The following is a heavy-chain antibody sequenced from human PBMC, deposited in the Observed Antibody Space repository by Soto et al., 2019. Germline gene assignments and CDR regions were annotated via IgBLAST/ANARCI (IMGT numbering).Heavy chain of an antibody. V-gene: IGHV4-39*01. CDR1: GGSISSSSYY. D-gene: IGHD3-3*01. Sequence: QLQLQESGPGLVKPSETLSLTCTVSGGSISSSSYYWGWIRQPPGKGLEWIGSIYYSGSTYYNPSLKSRVTMSVDTSTNQFSLTMSSVTAAESAVYYCARHVKNYDFWSGFIWFDPWGQGTLVTVSS. J-gene: IGHJ5*02. CDR2: IYYSGST. CDR3: ARHVKNYDFWSGFIWFDP.